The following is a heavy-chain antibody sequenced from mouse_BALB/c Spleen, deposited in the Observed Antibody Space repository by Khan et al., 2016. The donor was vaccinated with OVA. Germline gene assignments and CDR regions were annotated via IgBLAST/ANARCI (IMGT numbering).Heavy chain of an antibody. J-gene: IGHJ3*01. CDR2: IDPFSGGT. CDR3: TRHGYVAWFTY. V-gene: IGHV1S135*01. D-gene: IGHD2-2*01. Sequence: QSGPELMKPGSSVKISCKASGYSFSSYYIHWVMQSHGKSLEWIGYIDPFSGGTNYNQKFKGKATLTVDRSSSTAYIHLSNLTSEDSAVYFCTRHGYVAWFTYWGQGTLVTVSA. CDR1: GYSFSSYY.